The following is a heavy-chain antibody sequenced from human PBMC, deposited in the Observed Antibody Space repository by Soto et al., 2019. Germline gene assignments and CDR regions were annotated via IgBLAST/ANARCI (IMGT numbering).Heavy chain of an antibody. D-gene: IGHD1-20*01. CDR3: ARKYNWNDGGYYYYHGMDV. CDR2: IYYSGST. CDR1: GGSISSYY. J-gene: IGHJ6*02. Sequence: QVQLQESGPGLVKPSETLSLTCTVSGGSISSYYWSWVRQPPGKGLEWIGYIYYSGSTNYNPSLKSRVTISVDTSKHQFYLKLSSVTAVDTAVYSCARKYNWNDGGYYYYHGMDVWGQVTTVTVSS. V-gene: IGHV4-59*01.